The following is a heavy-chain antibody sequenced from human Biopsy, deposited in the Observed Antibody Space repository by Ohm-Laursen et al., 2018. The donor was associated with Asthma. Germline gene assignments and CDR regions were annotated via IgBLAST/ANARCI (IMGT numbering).Heavy chain of an antibody. J-gene: IGHJ3*01. CDR1: GYTFIHFA. Sequence: ASVKVSCKASGYTFIHFAIHWVRQAPGQRLEWMGWINAGDGNTKYSQKFQGRVTITRDTSASTAYMDLRSLRSEDTAMYYCARTYYDFLTGQVNDAFALLGQGTIVPVSS. CDR2: INAGDGNT. V-gene: IGHV1-3*01. CDR3: ARTYYDFLTGQVNDAFAL. D-gene: IGHD3-9*01.